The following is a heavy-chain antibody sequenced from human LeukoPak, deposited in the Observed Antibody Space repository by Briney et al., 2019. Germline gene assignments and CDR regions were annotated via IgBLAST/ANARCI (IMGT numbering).Heavy chain of an antibody. D-gene: IGHD2-2*01. CDR3: ARVRSDCSSTSCYAAYYYYYYGIDV. J-gene: IGHJ6*02. V-gene: IGHV4-34*01. CDR1: GGSFSGYY. CDR2: INHSGST. Sequence: SETLFLTCAVYGGSFSGYYWSWIRQPPGKGLGWIGEINHSGSTNYNPSLKSRVTISVDTSKNQFSLKLSSVTAADTAVYYCARVRSDCSSTSCYAAYYYYYYGIDVWGQGTTVTVSS.